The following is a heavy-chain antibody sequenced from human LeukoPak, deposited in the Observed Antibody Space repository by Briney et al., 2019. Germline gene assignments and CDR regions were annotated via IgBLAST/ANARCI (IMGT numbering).Heavy chain of an antibody. V-gene: IGHV4-39*01. Sequence: SETLSLTCTVSGGSISSSSYYWGWIRQPPGKGLEWIGSIYYSGSTYYNPSLKSRVTISVDTSKKQISLKLSSVTAADTAVYYCARVPKAATPVRNYYYYYIDVWGKGTTVTVSS. CDR2: IYYSGST. D-gene: IGHD2-2*01. J-gene: IGHJ6*03. CDR3: ARVPKAATPVRNYYYYYIDV. CDR1: GGSISSSSYY.